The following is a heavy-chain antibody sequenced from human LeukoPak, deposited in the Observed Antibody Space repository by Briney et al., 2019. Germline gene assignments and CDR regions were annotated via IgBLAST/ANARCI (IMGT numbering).Heavy chain of an antibody. J-gene: IGHJ1*01. CDR1: GYSFISYW. CDR3: ARRASCGGGSQSAEYFQH. D-gene: IGHD2-21*01. Sequence: GESLKISCKGSGYSFISYWIGWVRQRPGKGLEWMGIIYPGDSDTRYNPSFQGQVTISADKSISTAYLQWSSLKASDTAMYYCARRASCGGGSQSAEYFQHWGQGTLVSVSS. V-gene: IGHV5-51*01. CDR2: IYPGDSDT.